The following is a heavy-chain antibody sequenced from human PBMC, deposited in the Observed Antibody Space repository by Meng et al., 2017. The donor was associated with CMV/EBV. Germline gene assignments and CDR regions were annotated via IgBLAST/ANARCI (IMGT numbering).Heavy chain of an antibody. D-gene: IGHD6-19*01. J-gene: IGHJ4*02. CDR2: IDYSGADT. Sequence: GESLKISCGGSGFTFSSSALNWVRQAPGEGLEWVSTIDYSGADTYYAKSVRGRFTISRDNFRNTVYLQLNSLRAEDTAVYYCAKESVAGHFAYWGQGTLVTVSS. CDR3: AKESVAGHFAY. V-gene: IGHV3-23*01. CDR1: GFTFSSSA.